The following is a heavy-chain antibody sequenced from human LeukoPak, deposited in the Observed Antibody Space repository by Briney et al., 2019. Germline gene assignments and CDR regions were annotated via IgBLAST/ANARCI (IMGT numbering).Heavy chain of an antibody. Sequence: ASVKVSCKASGYTFTSYGISWVRQAPGQGLEWMGWINSYNGNTDYEQKFQGRVTITTDTSTNTAYMELRSLRSDDTAVYFCARAITVTYGDYYFDYWGQGTLLTVSS. CDR3: ARAITVTYGDYYFDY. J-gene: IGHJ4*02. D-gene: IGHD4-17*01. CDR1: GYTFTSYG. CDR2: INSYNGNT. V-gene: IGHV1-18*01.